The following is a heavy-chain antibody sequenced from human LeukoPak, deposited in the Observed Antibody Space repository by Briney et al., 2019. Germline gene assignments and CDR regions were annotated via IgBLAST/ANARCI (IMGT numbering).Heavy chain of an antibody. Sequence: GASVKVSCKASGYTFTTYGISWVRQAPGQGLEWMGWISAYNGNTNYAQKLQGRVTMTTDTSTSTAYMELRSLRSDNTAVYYCAREVNTWYYFDYWGQGTLVTVSS. CDR1: GYTFTTYG. CDR3: AREVNTWYYFDY. D-gene: IGHD2-8*02. J-gene: IGHJ4*02. CDR2: ISAYNGNT. V-gene: IGHV1-18*01.